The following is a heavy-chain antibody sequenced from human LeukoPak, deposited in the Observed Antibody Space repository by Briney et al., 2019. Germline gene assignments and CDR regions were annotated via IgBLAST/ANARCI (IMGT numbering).Heavy chain of an antibody. CDR2: IYHSGST. D-gene: IGHD1-26*01. CDR1: GYSISSGYY. V-gene: IGHV4-38-2*02. CDR3: ARAVGATSGYSDY. J-gene: IGHJ4*02. Sequence: SETLSLTCTVSGYSISSGYYWGWIRQPPGKGLEWIGSIYHSGSTYYNPSLKSRVTISVDTSKNQFSLKLSSVTAADTAVYYCARAVGATSGYSDYWGQGTLVTVSS.